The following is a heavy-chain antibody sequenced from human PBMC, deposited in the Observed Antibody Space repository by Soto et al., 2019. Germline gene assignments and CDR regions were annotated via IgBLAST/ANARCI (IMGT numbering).Heavy chain of an antibody. CDR1: GFTFSSDA. V-gene: IGHV3-23*01. CDR3: AKTSSGRIVVVVAAVIGGYYLDY. CDR2: ISGSGGST. J-gene: IGHJ4*02. D-gene: IGHD2-15*01. Sequence: EVQLLESGGGLVQPGGSLRLSCAASGFTFSSDAMSWVRQAPGKGLEWVSAISGSGGSTYYADSVKGRFTISRDNSKNTLYLQMNSLSAEDTAGYYCAKTSSGRIVVVVAAVIGGYYLDYWGQGTLVTVSS.